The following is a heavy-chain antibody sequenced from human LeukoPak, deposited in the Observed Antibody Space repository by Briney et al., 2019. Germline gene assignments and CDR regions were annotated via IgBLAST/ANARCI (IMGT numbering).Heavy chain of an antibody. CDR3: AKSYYMDV. Sequence: SETLSLTCVVSGGSISGHYWSWIRQPPGKGPEWIGNIYYSGSPNYNPSLKSRVTISVDTSKNQFSLKLTSVTAADTAVYYCAKSYYMDVWGKGTTVTVSS. CDR1: GGSISGHY. CDR2: IYYSGSP. V-gene: IGHV4-59*11. J-gene: IGHJ6*03.